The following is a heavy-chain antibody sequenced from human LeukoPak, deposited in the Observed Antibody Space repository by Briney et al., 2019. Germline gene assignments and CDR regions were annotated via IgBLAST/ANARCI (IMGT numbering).Heavy chain of an antibody. V-gene: IGHV3-66*01. CDR3: ARGGYSGSGNYFDY. CDR2: IYTGGST. J-gene: IGHJ4*02. Sequence: PGGSLRLSCAASGFTVSSNYTSWVRQAPGKGLEWVSVIYTGGSTYYADSVKGRFTISGDNSKNTLYLQMNSLRAEDTAVYYCARGGYSGSGNYFDYWGQGTLVTVSS. CDR1: GFTVSSNY. D-gene: IGHD3-10*01.